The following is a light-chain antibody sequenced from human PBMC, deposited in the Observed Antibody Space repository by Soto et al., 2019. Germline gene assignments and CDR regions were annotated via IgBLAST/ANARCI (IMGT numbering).Light chain of an antibody. CDR1: SSDIGYDY. J-gene: IGLJ2*01. CDR2: GVI. V-gene: IGLV2-14*03. Sequence: QSALTQSASVSGSPGQSITISCTGSSSDIGYDYVSWYQQHPGTAPKLIIYGVINRPSGVSNRFSGSKSGNTASLTISGLQAEDEADYYCSSPASRTSVVFGGGTKLTVL. CDR3: SSPASRTSVV.